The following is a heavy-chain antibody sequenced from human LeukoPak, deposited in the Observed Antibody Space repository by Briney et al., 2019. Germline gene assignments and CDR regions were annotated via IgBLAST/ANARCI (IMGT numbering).Heavy chain of an antibody. CDR1: GFTFSSYS. V-gene: IGHV3-48*01. J-gene: IGHJ4*02. CDR3: ARDLGYFDWLFFDY. Sequence: GGPLRLSCAASGFTFSSYSMNWVRQAPGKGLEWVSYISSSSTIYYADSVKGRFTISRDNAKNSLYLQMNSLRAEDTAVYYCARDLGYFDWLFFDYWGQGTLVTVSS. CDR2: ISSSSTI. D-gene: IGHD3-9*01.